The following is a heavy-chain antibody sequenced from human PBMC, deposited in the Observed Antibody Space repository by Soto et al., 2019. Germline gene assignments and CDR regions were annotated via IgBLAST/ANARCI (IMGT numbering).Heavy chain of an antibody. D-gene: IGHD6-13*01. J-gene: IGHJ5*02. V-gene: IGHV4-31*03. CDR1: GGSISSGGYY. CDR3: ARVLRLAAAVPNWFDP. Sequence: QVQLQESGPGLVKPSQTLSLTCTVSGGSISSGGYYWSWIRQHPGKGLEWIGYIYYSGSTYYNPSLKSRVTISVDTSKNQFSLKLSSVTAADTAVYYCARVLRLAAAVPNWFDPWGQGTLVTVSS. CDR2: IYYSGST.